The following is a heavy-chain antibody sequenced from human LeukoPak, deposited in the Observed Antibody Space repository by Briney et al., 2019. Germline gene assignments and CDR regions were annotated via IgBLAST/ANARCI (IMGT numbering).Heavy chain of an antibody. CDR2: INPSSGGT. V-gene: IGHV1-2*02. D-gene: IGHD7-27*01. J-gene: IGHJ4*02. Sequence: ASVKVSCKASGYTFTGYYMHWVRQAPGQGLEWMGWINPSSGGTNYAQKFQGRVTMTRDTSISTAYMELSRLRSDDTAVYYCARSGWGGDFDYWGQGTLVTVSS. CDR1: GYTFTGYY. CDR3: ARSGWGGDFDY.